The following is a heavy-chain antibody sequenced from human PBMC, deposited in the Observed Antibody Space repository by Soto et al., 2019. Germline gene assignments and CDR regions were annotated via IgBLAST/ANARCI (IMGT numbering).Heavy chain of an antibody. CDR3: ARLGIIVVVVAATPDSLYGMDV. J-gene: IGHJ6*02. V-gene: IGHV1-2*02. CDR1: GYTFTGYY. D-gene: IGHD2-15*01. CDR2: INPNSGGK. Sequence: QVQLVQSGAEVKKPGASVKVSCKASGYTFTGYYMHWVRQAPGQGLEWMGWINPNSGGKNYAQKFQGRVTMTRDTSISTAYMELSRLRSDDTAVYYCARLGIIVVVVAATPDSLYGMDVWGQGTTVTVSS.